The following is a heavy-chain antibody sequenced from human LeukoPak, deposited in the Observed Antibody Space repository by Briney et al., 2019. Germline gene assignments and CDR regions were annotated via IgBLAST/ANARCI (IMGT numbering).Heavy chain of an antibody. CDR2: INWNGGST. V-gene: IGHV3-20*04. CDR3: ARYYYDSSCYYSRLYFDY. D-gene: IGHD3-22*01. Sequence: GGSLRLSCAASGFTFDDYCMSWVRQAPAKGLEWVSGINWNGGSTGYADSVKGRFTISRDNAKNSLYLQMNSLRTDDTALYYCARYYYDSSCYYSRLYFDYWGQGTLVTVSS. CDR1: GFTFDDYC. J-gene: IGHJ4*02.